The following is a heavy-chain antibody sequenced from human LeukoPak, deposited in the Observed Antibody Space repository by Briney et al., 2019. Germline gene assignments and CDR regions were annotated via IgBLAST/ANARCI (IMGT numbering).Heavy chain of an antibody. CDR2: IIPILGIA. D-gene: IGHD1-26*01. Sequence: SVKVSCKASGGTFSSYAISWVRQAPGQGLEWMGRIIPILGIANYAQKLQGRVTMTTDTSTSTAYMELRSLRSDDTAVYYCARDVGPQSSTPAGYWGQGTLVTVSS. CDR3: ARDVGPQSSTPAGY. J-gene: IGHJ4*02. V-gene: IGHV1-69*04. CDR1: GGTFSSYA.